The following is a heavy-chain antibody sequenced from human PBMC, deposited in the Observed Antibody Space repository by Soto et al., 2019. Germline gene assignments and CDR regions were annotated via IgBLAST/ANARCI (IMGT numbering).Heavy chain of an antibody. Sequence: QVQLVESGGGVVQPGRSLRLSCAASGFTFSSYGMHWVRQAPGKGLEWVAVIWYDGSNKYYADSVKGRFTISRDNSKNTLHLQMNSLRAEDTAVYCCAFLRGYCSGGSCYSGYYYYMDVWGKGTTVTVSS. V-gene: IGHV3-33*01. CDR3: AFLRGYCSGGSCYSGYYYYMDV. CDR2: IWYDGSNK. CDR1: GFTFSSYG. J-gene: IGHJ6*03. D-gene: IGHD2-15*01.